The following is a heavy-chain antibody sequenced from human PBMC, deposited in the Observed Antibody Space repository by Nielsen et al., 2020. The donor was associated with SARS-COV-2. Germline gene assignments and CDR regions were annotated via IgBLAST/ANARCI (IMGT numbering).Heavy chain of an antibody. D-gene: IGHD6-6*01. CDR2: INPSGGST. CDR3: AREGEYSSSSDLDYYYGMDV. Sequence: WVRQAPGQGLEWMGIINPSGGSTSYAQKFQGRVTMTRDTSISTAYMELSRLRSDDTAVYYCAREGEYSSSSDLDYYYGMDVWGQGTTVTVSS. J-gene: IGHJ6*02. V-gene: IGHV1-46*01.